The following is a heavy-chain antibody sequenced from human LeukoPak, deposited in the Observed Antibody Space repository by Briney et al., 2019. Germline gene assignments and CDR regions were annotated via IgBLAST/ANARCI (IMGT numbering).Heavy chain of an antibody. D-gene: IGHD5-18*01. V-gene: IGHV3-20*04. CDR2: INWNGGST. Sequence: GGSLRLSCAASGFTFDDYGMSWVRQAPGKGLEWVSGINWNGGSTGYADSVKGRFTISKDNAKNSLYLQMNSLRAEDTALYYCARDSEGYSYAPWGQGTLVTVSS. J-gene: IGHJ5*02. CDR3: ARDSEGYSYAP. CDR1: GFTFDDYG.